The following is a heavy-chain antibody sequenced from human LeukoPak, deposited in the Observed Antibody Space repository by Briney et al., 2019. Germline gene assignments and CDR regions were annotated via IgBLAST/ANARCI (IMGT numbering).Heavy chain of an antibody. D-gene: IGHD1-26*01. V-gene: IGHV3-21*04. CDR1: GFTFSSYS. Sequence: PGGSLRLSCAASGFTFSSYSMNWVRQAPGKGLEWVSSISTSSSYIYYADSVKGRFTISRDNSKNTLYLQMNSLRAEDTAVYYCAKHSGSYPLDYWGQGTLVTVSS. J-gene: IGHJ4*02. CDR3: AKHSGSYPLDY. CDR2: ISTSSSYI.